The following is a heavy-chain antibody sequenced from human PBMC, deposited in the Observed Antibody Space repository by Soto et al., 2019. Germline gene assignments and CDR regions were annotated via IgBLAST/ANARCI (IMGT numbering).Heavy chain of an antibody. CDR2: ISGSGGST. V-gene: IGHV3-23*01. D-gene: IGHD6-19*01. CDR1: GFTCSSYA. Sequence: EVQLLESGGGLVQPGGSLRLSCAASGFTCSSYAMSWFRQAPGKGLEWVSTISGSGGSTYYADSVKGRFTISRDNSKNTLYLQMNSLRAEDTAVYYCAKGSSGWYERFDYWGPGALVTVSS. J-gene: IGHJ4*02. CDR3: AKGSSGWYERFDY.